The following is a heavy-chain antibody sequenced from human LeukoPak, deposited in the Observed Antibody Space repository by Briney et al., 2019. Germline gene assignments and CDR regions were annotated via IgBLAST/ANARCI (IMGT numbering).Heavy chain of an antibody. J-gene: IGHJ4*02. Sequence: VTSVKVSCKASGFTFTSSAVQWVRQARGQRLEWIGWIVVGSGNTNYAQKFQERVTITRDMSTSTAYMELSSLRSEDTAVYYCAADRPDSSGYSLWRWGQGTLVTVSS. D-gene: IGHD3-22*01. CDR2: IVVGSGNT. CDR3: AADRPDSSGYSLWR. CDR1: GFTFTSSA. V-gene: IGHV1-58*01.